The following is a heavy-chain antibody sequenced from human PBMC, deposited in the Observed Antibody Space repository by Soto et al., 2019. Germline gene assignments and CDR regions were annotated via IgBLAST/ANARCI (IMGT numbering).Heavy chain of an antibody. CDR3: TTAPRIVAPGKGAI. CDR1: GFTFSNAW. V-gene: IGHV3-15*01. CDR2: IKSKADGGTT. Sequence: GGSLRLSCAASGFTFSNAWMSWVRQAPGKGLEWVGRIKSKADGGTTDYAAPVKGRFTISRDDSKNTLYLQMNSLKTEDTAVYYCTTAPRIVAPGKGAIWGQGTMVTISS. D-gene: IGHD6-13*01. J-gene: IGHJ3*02.